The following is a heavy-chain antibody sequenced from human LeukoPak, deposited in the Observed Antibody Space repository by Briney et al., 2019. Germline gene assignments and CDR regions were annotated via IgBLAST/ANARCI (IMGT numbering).Heavy chain of an antibody. CDR1: GFTFSSYS. Sequence: GGSLRLSCAASGFTFSSYSMNWVRQAPGKGLEWVSYISSSSSSTIYYADSVKGRFTISRDNAKNSLYLQMNSLRAEDTAVYYCARDLKVRGNDAFDIWGQGTMVTVSS. D-gene: IGHD3-10*01. V-gene: IGHV3-48*01. CDR2: ISSSSSSTI. J-gene: IGHJ3*02. CDR3: ARDLKVRGNDAFDI.